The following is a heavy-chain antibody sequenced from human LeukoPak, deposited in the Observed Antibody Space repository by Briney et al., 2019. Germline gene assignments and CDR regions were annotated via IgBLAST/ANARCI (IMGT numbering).Heavy chain of an antibody. CDR2: INSGSDDI. Sequence: GSLRLSCSTSGINFSPYFMKRVRQAPGKGLEWVSYINSGSDDIHYADSVRGRFTISRDNAQKTLYLQMNSLRAEDTAVYYCARDTYQPGLIDFWGQGTLVSVSS. V-gene: IGHV3-21*05. CDR3: ARDTYQPGLIDF. J-gene: IGHJ4*02. CDR1: GINFSPYF.